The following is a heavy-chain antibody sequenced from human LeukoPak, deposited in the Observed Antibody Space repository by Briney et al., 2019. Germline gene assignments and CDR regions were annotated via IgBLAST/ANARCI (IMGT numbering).Heavy chain of an antibody. CDR3: ARGRIQLWPRAFDY. Sequence: SETLSLTCAVYGGSFSGYYWSWIRQPPGKGLEWIGEINHSGSTNYNPSLKSRVTISVDTSKNQFSLKLSSVTAADTAVYYCARGRIQLWPRAFDYWGQGTLVTVTS. D-gene: IGHD5-18*01. CDR1: GGSFSGYY. V-gene: IGHV4-34*01. CDR2: INHSGST. J-gene: IGHJ4*02.